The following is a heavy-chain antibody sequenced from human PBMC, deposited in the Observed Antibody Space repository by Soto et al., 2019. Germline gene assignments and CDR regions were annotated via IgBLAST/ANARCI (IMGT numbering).Heavy chain of an antibody. J-gene: IGHJ6*02. CDR1: GGTFSSYA. CDR2: IIPIFGTA. D-gene: IGHD3-22*01. Sequence: QVQLVQSGAEVKKPGSSVKVSCKASGGTFSSYAISWVRQAPGQGLEWMGGIIPIFGTANYAQKFQGRVTITADESTSTAYMELSSLRSEDTAVYYCASSNYYDSSGYYAHYHYGMDVWGQGTTVTVSS. CDR3: ASSNYYDSSGYYAHYHYGMDV. V-gene: IGHV1-69*01.